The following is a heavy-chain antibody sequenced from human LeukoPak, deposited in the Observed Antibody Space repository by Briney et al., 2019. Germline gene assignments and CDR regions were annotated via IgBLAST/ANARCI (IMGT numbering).Heavy chain of an antibody. D-gene: IGHD6-13*01. CDR2: ISWDDDST. Sequence: TGGSLRLPCAASGFTFDGYTMHWVRQAPGKGLEWVSLISWDDDSTYYADSVKGRFTISRDNSKNSLYLQMNSLRTEDTALYYCAKGDSSSWYNFDYWGQGTLVTVSS. V-gene: IGHV3-43*01. CDR1: GFTFDGYT. J-gene: IGHJ4*02. CDR3: AKGDSSSWYNFDY.